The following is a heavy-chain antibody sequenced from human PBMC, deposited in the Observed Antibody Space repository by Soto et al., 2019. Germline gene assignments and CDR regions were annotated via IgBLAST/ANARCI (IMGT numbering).Heavy chain of an antibody. D-gene: IGHD6-13*01. Sequence: SETLSLTCTVSGGSISSGDYYWSWIRQPPGKCLEWIGYIYYSGSTYYNPSLKSRVTISVDTSKNQFSLKLSSVTAADTAVYYCASIAAAGFNYYYYGMDVWGQGTTVTVSS. CDR2: IYYSGST. CDR1: GGSISSGDYY. V-gene: IGHV4-30-4*01. CDR3: ASIAAAGFNYYYYGMDV. J-gene: IGHJ6*02.